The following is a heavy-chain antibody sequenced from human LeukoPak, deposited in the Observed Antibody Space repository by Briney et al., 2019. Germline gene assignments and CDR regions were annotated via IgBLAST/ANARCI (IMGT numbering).Heavy chain of an antibody. D-gene: IGHD3-22*01. CDR1: GFTFSSYS. Sequence: PGGSPRLSCAASGFTFSSYSMNWVRQAPGKGLEWVSSISSSSSYIYYADSVKGRFTISRDNAENSLYLQMNSLRAEDTAVYYCAREPSHDSSGYGLRDYWGQGTLVTVSS. CDR2: ISSSSSYI. J-gene: IGHJ4*02. CDR3: AREPSHDSSGYGLRDY. V-gene: IGHV3-21*04.